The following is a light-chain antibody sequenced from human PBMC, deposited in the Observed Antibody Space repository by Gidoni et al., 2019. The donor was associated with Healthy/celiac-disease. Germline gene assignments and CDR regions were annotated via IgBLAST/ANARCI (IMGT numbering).Light chain of an antibody. CDR3: QQRSNLIT. J-gene: IGKJ5*01. Sequence: DIVLTQSPATLSLSPGERATLSCRASQSVSSYLAWYQQKPGQAPRLLIDDSSNRATGIPARFSGSGSGTDFTLTISSLEPEDVAVYYCQQRSNLITFGQGTRLEIK. V-gene: IGKV3-11*01. CDR1: QSVSSY. CDR2: DSS.